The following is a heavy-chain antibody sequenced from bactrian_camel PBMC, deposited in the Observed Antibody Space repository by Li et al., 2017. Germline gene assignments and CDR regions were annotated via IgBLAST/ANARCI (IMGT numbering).Heavy chain of an antibody. V-gene: IGHV3S53*01. CDR1: GYIFDSCI. D-gene: IGHD6*01. CDR2: IQPHGTT. Sequence: HVQLVESGGGSVRAGGSLKLSCVTSGYIFDSCIMGWYRQAPGKEREVVSTIQPHGTTTSADSVKGRFTISLDNTSNILHLEMTSLKPDDTAMYYCAADPWPPRCRTQAGGMGEYNYWGQGTQVTVSS. J-gene: IGHJ4*01. CDR3: AADPWPPRCRTQAGGMGEYNY.